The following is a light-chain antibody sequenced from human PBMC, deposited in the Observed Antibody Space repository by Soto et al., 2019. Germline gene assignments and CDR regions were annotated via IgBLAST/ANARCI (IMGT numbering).Light chain of an antibody. J-gene: IGKJ4*01. CDR1: QSVGRNY. CDR3: QQYATSPLT. V-gene: IGKV3-20*01. Sequence: EIVLTQSPGTLSVSPGERATLSCRASQSVGRNYLAWYQQKPGQAPRLLIDGASSRATGIPDRLSGSGSGTDFTLTISRLEPEDFAVYYCQQYATSPLTFGGGTKVETK. CDR2: GAS.